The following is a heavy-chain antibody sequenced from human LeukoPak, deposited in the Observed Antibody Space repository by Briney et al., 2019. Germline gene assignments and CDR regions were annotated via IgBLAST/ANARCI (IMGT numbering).Heavy chain of an antibody. Sequence: KSSETLSLTCTVSGGSISSSSYYWSWICQPPGKGLEWIGEINDRGSTNYNPSLKSRVTISVDTSKYQFSLKLSSVTAADTAVYYCARHGARAPGPYMVRGVINFYFDYWGQGTLVTVSS. V-gene: IGHV4-39*01. CDR2: INDRGST. D-gene: IGHD3-10*01. CDR3: ARHGARAPGPYMVRGVINFYFDY. J-gene: IGHJ4*02. CDR1: GGSISSSSYY.